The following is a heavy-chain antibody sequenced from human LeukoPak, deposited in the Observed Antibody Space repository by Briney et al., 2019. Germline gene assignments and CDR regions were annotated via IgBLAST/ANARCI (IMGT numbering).Heavy chain of an antibody. J-gene: IGHJ4*02. CDR1: GFTFSSYA. Sequence: GGSLRLSCAASGFTFSSYAMSWVRQAPGEGLDWVSSISGSGGTANYADSVKGRFTISRDNSKNTLYLQMNNLRADDTAVYFCAKGQSLTYFFDYWGQGALVTVSS. V-gene: IGHV3-23*01. D-gene: IGHD3-9*01. CDR3: AKGQSLTYFFDY. CDR2: ISGSGGTA.